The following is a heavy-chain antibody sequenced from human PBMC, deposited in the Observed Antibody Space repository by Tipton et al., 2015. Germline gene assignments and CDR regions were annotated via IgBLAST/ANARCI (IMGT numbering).Heavy chain of an antibody. CDR3: ARQWSGELQTFDY. J-gene: IGHJ4*02. CDR2: INPSGTST. V-gene: IGHV3-21*04. D-gene: IGHD3-10*01. CDR1: GFTFRSYS. Sequence: SLRLSCATSGFTFRSYSMNWVRQAPGKDPEWISSINPSGTSTFHADSVRGRFSISRDNAKNSLHLQMDRLRAEDTAVYYCARQWSGELQTFDYWGQGALVTVSS.